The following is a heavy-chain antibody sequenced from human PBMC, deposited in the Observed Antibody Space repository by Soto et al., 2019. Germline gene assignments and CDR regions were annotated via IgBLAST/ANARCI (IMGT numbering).Heavy chain of an antibody. CDR1: GGSFSGYY. V-gene: IGHV4-34*01. D-gene: IGHD3-10*01. Sequence: RSLTCAVYGGSFSGYYWSWIRQPPGKGLEWIGEINHSGSTYYNPSLKSRVTISVDTSKNQFSLKLSSVTAADTAVYYCARHRGPMVRGVITNWFDPWGQGTLVTVSS. CDR2: INHSGST. CDR3: ARHRGPMVRGVITNWFDP. J-gene: IGHJ5*02.